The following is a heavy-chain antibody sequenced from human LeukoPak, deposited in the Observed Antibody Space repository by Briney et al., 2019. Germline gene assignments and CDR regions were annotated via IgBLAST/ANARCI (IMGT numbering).Heavy chain of an antibody. CDR1: GFTFSSYA. D-gene: IGHD2-21*02. CDR2: ITYDGSNE. J-gene: IGHJ4*02. V-gene: IGHV3-30-3*01. Sequence: PGGSLRLSCAASGFTFSSYAIHWVRQAPGKGLEWVAVITYDGSNEYYADSVKGRFTISRDNSKNTLYLQMNSLRAEDTAVYFCARGPIVVMTQIVGSFDYWGQGTLVTVSS. CDR3: ARGPIVVMTQIVGSFDY.